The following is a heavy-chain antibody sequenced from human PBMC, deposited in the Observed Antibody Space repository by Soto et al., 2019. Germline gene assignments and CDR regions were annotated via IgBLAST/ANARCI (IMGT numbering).Heavy chain of an antibody. CDR3: ARERVAARPSYYYYYGMDV. J-gene: IGHJ6*02. D-gene: IGHD6-6*01. V-gene: IGHV3-66*01. CDR2: IYSGGST. Sequence: PGGSLRLSCAASGFTVSSNYMSWVRQAPGKGLEWVSVIYSGGSTYYADSVKGRFTISRDNSKNTLYLQMNSLRAEDTAVYYCARERVAARPSYYYYYGMDVWGQGTTVTVSS. CDR1: GFTVSSNY.